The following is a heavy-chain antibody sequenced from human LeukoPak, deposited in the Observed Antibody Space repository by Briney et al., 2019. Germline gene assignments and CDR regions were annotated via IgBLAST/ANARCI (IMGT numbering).Heavy chain of an antibody. J-gene: IGHJ5*02. Sequence: SGTLSLTCAVSGGSISSSNWWSWVRQPPGKGLEWIGEIYHSGSTNYNPSLKSRVTISVDKSKNQFSLKLSSVTAADTAVYYCARDLEYYDSSGYTRLFDPWGQGTLVTVSS. D-gene: IGHD3-22*01. V-gene: IGHV4-4*02. CDR1: GGSISSSNW. CDR2: IYHSGST. CDR3: ARDLEYYDSSGYTRLFDP.